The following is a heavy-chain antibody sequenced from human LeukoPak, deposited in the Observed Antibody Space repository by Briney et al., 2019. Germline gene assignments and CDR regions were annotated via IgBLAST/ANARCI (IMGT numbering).Heavy chain of an antibody. V-gene: IGHV3-30-3*01. CDR3: ARPYCSSTSCYYYFDY. D-gene: IGHD2-2*01. CDR1: GFTFSSYA. J-gene: IGHJ4*02. CDR2: ISYDGSNK. Sequence: GRSLRLSCAASGFTFSSYAMHWVRQAPGKGLEWVAVISYDGSNKYYADSVKGRFTIFRDNSKNTLYLQMNSLRAEDTAVYYCARPYCSSTSCYYYFDYWGQGTLVTVSS.